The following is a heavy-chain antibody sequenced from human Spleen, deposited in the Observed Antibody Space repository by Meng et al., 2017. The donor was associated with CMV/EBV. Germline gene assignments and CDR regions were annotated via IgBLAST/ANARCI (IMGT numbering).Heavy chain of an antibody. D-gene: IGHD4-11*01. CDR3: ARDRRNYPYYYYYYGMDV. V-gene: IGHV1-8*03. CDR2: MNPNSGNT. CDR1: GYTFTSYD. Sequence: ASVKVSCKASGYTFTSYDINWVRQATGQGLEWMGWMNPNSGNTGYAQKFQGRVTITRNTSISTAYMVLRSLRSDDTAVYYCARDRRNYPYYYYYYGMDVWGQGTTVTVSS. J-gene: IGHJ6*02.